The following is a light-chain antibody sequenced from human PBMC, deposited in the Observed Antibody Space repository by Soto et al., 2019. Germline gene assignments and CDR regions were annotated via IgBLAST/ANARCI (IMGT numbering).Light chain of an antibody. CDR1: SSDVGGYNY. CDR2: DVS. J-gene: IGLJ1*01. V-gene: IGLV2-11*01. CDR3: CSYAGSYIFYV. Sequence: QSILTQPRPVSGSPGQTVTISCTGTSSDVGGYNYVSWYQQHPGKAPKLMIYDVSKRPSGVPDRFSGSKSGNTASLTISGLQAEDEADYYCCSYAGSYIFYVFGSGLKVTVL.